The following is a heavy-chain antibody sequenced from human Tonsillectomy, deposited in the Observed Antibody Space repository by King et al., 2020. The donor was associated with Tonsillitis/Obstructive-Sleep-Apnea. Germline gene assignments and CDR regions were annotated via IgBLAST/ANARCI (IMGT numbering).Heavy chain of an antibody. D-gene: IGHD3-16*01. V-gene: IGHV3-23*04. CDR3: AKDIYGDV. CDR2: ISSSGDST. J-gene: IGHJ6*04. Sequence: VQLVESGGGLVQPGGSLRLSCAAPGFSFSSYAMNWVRQAPGQGLEWVSSISSSGDSTYSADSVKGRFTITRDNSRNTLYLQMNSLRVEDTAVYFCAKDIYGDVWGKGTAVTVSS. CDR1: GFSFSSYA.